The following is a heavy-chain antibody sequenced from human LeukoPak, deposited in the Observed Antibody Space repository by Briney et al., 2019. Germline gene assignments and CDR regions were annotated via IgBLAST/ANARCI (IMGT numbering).Heavy chain of an antibody. Sequence: PGGSLRLSCAASGFTFSSYSMNWVRQAPGKGLEWVSSISSSSSYIYYADSVKGRFTISRDNAKNSLYLQMNSLRAEDTAVYYCARDRGGSYRLFDYWGQGTLVTVSS. CDR1: GFTFSSYS. J-gene: IGHJ4*02. CDR2: ISSSSSYI. V-gene: IGHV3-21*01. D-gene: IGHD1-26*01. CDR3: ARDRGGSYRLFDY.